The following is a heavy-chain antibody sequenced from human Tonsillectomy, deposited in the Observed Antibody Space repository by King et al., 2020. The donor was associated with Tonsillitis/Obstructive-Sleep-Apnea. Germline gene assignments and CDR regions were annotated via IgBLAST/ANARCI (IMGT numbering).Heavy chain of an antibody. CDR3: ARDPGYYDFWSGPLGWFDP. Sequence: QLVQSGGGVVQPGRSLRLSCAASGFTFSSYAMHWVRQAPGKGLEWVAVISYDGSNKYYADSVKGRFTISRDNSKNTLYLQMNSLRAEDTAVYYCARDPGYYDFWSGPLGWFDPWGQGTLVTVSS. CDR2: ISYDGSNK. V-gene: IGHV3-30*04. J-gene: IGHJ5*02. D-gene: IGHD3-3*01. CDR1: GFTFSSYA.